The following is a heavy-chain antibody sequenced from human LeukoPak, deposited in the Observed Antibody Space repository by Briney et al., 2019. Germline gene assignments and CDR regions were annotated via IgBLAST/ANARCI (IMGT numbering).Heavy chain of an antibody. CDR1: GFNFGSYY. CDR2: ISVSGGST. J-gene: IGHJ5*02. D-gene: IGHD2-8*02. Sequence: GGSLRLSCAASGFNFGSYYMTWVRQAPGKGLEWVSVISVSGGSTYYADSVKGRFTVSRDNSRNTLYLQMNSLRAEDTAVYYCAKKIGTGPGHNWFDPWGLGTLVTVSS. V-gene: IGHV3-23*01. CDR3: AKKIGTGPGHNWFDP.